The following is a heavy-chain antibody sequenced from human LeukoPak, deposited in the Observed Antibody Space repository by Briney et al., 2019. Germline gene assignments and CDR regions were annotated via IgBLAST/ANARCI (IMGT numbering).Heavy chain of an antibody. J-gene: IGHJ3*02. CDR2: ISGSGGST. Sequence: GGSLRLSCAASGFTFSSYAMSWVRQAPGKGLEWVSAISGSGGSTYYADSVKGRFTISRDNAKNTLYLQMNSLRAEDTAVYYCARRDSGYDNRAFDIWGQGTMVTVSS. D-gene: IGHD5-12*01. CDR1: GFTFSSYA. CDR3: ARRDSGYDNRAFDI. V-gene: IGHV3-23*01.